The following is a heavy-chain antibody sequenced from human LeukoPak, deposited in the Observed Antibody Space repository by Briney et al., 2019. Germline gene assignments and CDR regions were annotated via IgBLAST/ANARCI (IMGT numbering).Heavy chain of an antibody. J-gene: IGHJ5*02. D-gene: IGHD5-18*01. CDR1: GGSISSSDYY. CDR2: IYDSGST. Sequence: KAAPTLSLPRTVSGGSISSSDYYWGWIRHPPRKGLEWIGYIYDSGSTYYNPSLKSRVTISVDTSKNQFSLKLSSVTAADTAVYYCARYTAGFSWFDRWGQGTLVTVSS. CDR3: ARYTAGFSWFDR. V-gene: IGHV4-30-4*01.